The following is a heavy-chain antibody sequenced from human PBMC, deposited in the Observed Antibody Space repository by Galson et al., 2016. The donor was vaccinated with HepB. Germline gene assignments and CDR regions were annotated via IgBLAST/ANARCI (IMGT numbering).Heavy chain of an antibody. CDR3: SRQAYGMDV. Sequence: CPISADSVSSYSAAWYWIRQSPSSRLEWLGRTYYRSTWHGDYAVSVRGRIIINPDTSKNQFSLQLNSVTPENTAGSYCSRQAYGMDVWGQGTTVTVSS. CDR1: ADSVSSYSAA. J-gene: IGHJ6*02. V-gene: IGHV6-1*01. CDR2: TYYRSTWHG.